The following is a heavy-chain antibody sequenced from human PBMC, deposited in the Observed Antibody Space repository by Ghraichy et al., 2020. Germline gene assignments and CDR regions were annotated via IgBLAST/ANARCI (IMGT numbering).Heavy chain of an antibody. D-gene: IGHD6-19*01. Sequence: MGIINPSGGSTSYAQKFQGRVTMTRDTSTSTVSMELSSLRSEDTAVYYCAGGGASSGWGANDYWGRGTLVTVAS. CDR2: INPSGGST. V-gene: IGHV1-46*01. CDR3: AGGGASSGWGANDY. J-gene: IGHJ4*02.